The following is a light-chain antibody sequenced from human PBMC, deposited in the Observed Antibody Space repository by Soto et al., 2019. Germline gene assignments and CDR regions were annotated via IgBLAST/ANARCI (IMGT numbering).Light chain of an antibody. CDR1: YSNIGSNA. J-gene: IGLJ2*01. Sequence: QSAVTQPPSASATPGQGVTISCSGSYSNIGSNAVSWYQHFPGTAPKLLIYFNTLRPSGVPDRFSGSKSGTSASLAISGLQSEDESIYFCAAWDDSLNGVIFGGGTKLTVL. CDR3: AAWDDSLNGVI. V-gene: IGLV1-44*01. CDR2: FNT.